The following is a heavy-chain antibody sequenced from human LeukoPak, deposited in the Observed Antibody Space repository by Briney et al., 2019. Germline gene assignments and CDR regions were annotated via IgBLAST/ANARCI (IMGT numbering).Heavy chain of an antibody. CDR3: AKDLQPNYYYYYYMDV. D-gene: IGHD1-14*01. CDR1: GFTFSRYW. CDR2: ISSSSSYI. J-gene: IGHJ6*03. V-gene: IGHV3-21*04. Sequence: GGSLRLSCAASGFTFSRYWMHWVRQAPGKGLEWVSSISSSSSYIYYADSVKGRFTISRDNAKNSLYLQMNSLRAEDAAVYYCAKDLQPNYYYYYYMDVWGKGTTVTVSS.